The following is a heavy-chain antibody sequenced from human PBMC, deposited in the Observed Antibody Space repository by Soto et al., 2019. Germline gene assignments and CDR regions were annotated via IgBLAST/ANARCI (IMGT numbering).Heavy chain of an antibody. CDR2: INADTGYT. V-gene: IGHV1-3*01. J-gene: IGHJ4*02. CDR1: GYIFNNYV. D-gene: IGHD4-4*01. CDR3: ARVPAPTVVTNYFDY. Sequence: QVQLVQSGTEVKKPGASVKISCKASGYIFNNYVLHWVRQAPGQGLEWVGWINADTGYTKYSEKLQDRVTITRDTSATTVYMVLYRLRSEDTAIYYCARVPAPTVVTNYFDYWGQGILVTVSS.